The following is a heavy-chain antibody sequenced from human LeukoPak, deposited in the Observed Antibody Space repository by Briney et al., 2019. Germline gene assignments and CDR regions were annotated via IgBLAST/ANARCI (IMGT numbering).Heavy chain of an antibody. J-gene: IGHJ4*02. V-gene: IGHV3-9*01. D-gene: IGHD5-24*01. CDR2: ISWNSGSI. CDR3: AGDLGPVGRDGYNYGY. Sequence: GGSLRLSCAASGFTFDDYAMHWVRQAPGKGLEWVSGISWNSGSIGYADSVKGRFTISRDNAKNSLYLQMNSLRAEDTAVYYCAGDLGPVGRDGYNYGYWGQGTLVTVSS. CDR1: GFTFDDYA.